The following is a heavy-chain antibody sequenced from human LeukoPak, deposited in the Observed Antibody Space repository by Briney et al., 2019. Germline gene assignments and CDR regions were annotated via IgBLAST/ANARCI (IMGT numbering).Heavy chain of an antibody. J-gene: IGHJ4*02. CDR2: IKQDGSEK. CDR1: GFTFSSYW. D-gene: IGHD3-10*01. V-gene: IGHV3-7*01. Sequence: GALRLSCAASGFTFSSYWMSWVRQAPGKGLEWVANIKQDGSEKYYVDSVKSRFTISRDNAKNSLYLQMNSLRAEDTAVYYCARDLDPTPSYYYGSGNFDYWGQGTLVTVSS. CDR3: ARDLDPTPSYYYGSGNFDY.